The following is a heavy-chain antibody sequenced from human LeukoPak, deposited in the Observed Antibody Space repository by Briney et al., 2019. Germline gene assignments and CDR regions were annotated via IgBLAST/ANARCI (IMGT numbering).Heavy chain of an antibody. V-gene: IGHV3-48*01. CDR2: IIGSSNTI. CDR3: AREEKMEEGYYYYMDV. CDR1: GFTFSTSG. J-gene: IGHJ6*03. D-gene: IGHD5-24*01. Sequence: GGSLRLSCAASGFTFSTSGMNWVRQALGKGLEWVSYIIGSSNTIYYADSVKGRFTISRDNSKNSLYLQMNSLKAEDTAVYYCAREEKMEEGYYYYMDVWGKGTTVTVSS.